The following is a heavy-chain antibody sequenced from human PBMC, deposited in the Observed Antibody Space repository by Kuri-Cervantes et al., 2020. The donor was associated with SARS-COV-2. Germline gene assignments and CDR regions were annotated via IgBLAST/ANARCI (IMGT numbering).Heavy chain of an antibody. Sequence: GESLKISCAASGFTFDDYGMSWVRQAPGKGLEWVSGINWNGGSTGYADSVKGRFTISRDNSKNTLYLQMNSLRAEDTAVYYCASVKYIDYYYYMDVWGKGTTVTVSS. CDR1: GFTFDDYG. CDR2: INWNGGST. CDR3: ASVKYIDYYYYMDV. V-gene: IGHV3-20*04. J-gene: IGHJ6*03. D-gene: IGHD2-15*01.